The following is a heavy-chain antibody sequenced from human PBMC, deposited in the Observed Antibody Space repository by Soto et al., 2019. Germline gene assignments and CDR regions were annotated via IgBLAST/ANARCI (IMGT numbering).Heavy chain of an antibody. CDR2: IIPIFGTA. J-gene: IGHJ5*02. CDR1: GGTFSSYA. D-gene: IGHD3-3*01. Sequence: QVQLVQSGAEVKKPGSSVKVSCKASGGTFSSYAISWVRQAPGQGLEWMGGIIPIFGTANYAQKFQGRVTITADESTSTAYMELSSMRSEDTAVYYCARDGITIFGVVIDNWFDPWGQGTLVTVSS. CDR3: ARDGITIFGVVIDNWFDP. V-gene: IGHV1-69*12.